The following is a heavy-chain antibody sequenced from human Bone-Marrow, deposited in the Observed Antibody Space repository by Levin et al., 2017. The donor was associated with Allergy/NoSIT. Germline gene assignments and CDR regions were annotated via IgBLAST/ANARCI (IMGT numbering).Heavy chain of an antibody. Sequence: SETLSLTCTGGSVNSIYWTWIRQAPGKGLEWVGYIHHSGSTIYNPSLKSRVTISVDRSTRQVSLSLRSLTAADTAVYYCATSGDSGGFQYYYYGLDVWGQGATVTVSS. D-gene: IGHD3-22*01. CDR3: ATSGDSGGFQYYYYGLDV. J-gene: IGHJ6*02. CDR1: GSVNSIY. V-gene: IGHV4-59*02. CDR2: IHHSGST.